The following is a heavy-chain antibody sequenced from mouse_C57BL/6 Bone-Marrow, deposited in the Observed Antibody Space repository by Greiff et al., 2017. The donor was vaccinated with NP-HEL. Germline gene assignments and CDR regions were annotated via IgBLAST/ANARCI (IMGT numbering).Heavy chain of an antibody. CDR2: IDPSDSYT. CDR3: ATYDYDFDY. CDR1: GYTFTSYW. V-gene: IGHV1-50*01. D-gene: IGHD2-4*01. Sequence: VQLQQPGAELVKPGASVKLSCKASGYTFTSYWMQWVKQRPGQGLEWIVEIDPSDSYTNYNQKFKGKATLTVDTSSSTAYMQLSSLTSEDSAVYYCATYDYDFDYWGQGTTLTVSS. J-gene: IGHJ2*01.